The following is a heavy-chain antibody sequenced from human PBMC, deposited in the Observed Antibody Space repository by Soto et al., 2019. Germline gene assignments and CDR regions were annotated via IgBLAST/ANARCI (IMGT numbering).Heavy chain of an antibody. J-gene: IGHJ3*01. D-gene: IGHD5-18*01. CDR2: IYDSGIT. CDR3: VRDLAHGYTGNV. Sequence: PSETLSLTCSVSGAIVTSGENYWSWVRQAPGKGLEWIGYIYDSGITSYNPSLKSRISLSLERPDNEVSLKMHSVTAADTAVYFCVRDLAHGYTGNVWGPGTVV. V-gene: IGHV4-30-4*01. CDR1: GAIVTSGENY.